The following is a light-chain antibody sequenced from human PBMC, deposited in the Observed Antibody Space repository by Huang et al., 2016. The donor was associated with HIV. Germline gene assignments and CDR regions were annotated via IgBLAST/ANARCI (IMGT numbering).Light chain of an antibody. CDR3: QKYNSPPLT. CDR2: GAS. CDR1: QAIGTY. J-gene: IGKJ4*01. Sequence: DIQMTQSPSSLSASVGDRVTITCRASQAIGTYLAWYQQKPGRVPKVLIYGASTLLSGVPSRFSGSGSGTDFTLTISSLQPEDIGTYYCQKYNSPPLTFGGGTKVEIK. V-gene: IGKV1-27*01.